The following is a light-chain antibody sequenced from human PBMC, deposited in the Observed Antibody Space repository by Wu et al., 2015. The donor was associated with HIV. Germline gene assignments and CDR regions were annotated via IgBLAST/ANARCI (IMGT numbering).Light chain of an antibody. CDR1: QSISNW. V-gene: IGKV1-5*03. CDR3: QQYNSYSS. J-gene: IGKJ2*03. Sequence: DIQMTQSPSTLSASVGDRVTITCRASQSISNWLAWYQQKPGKAPKLLIYKASTLESGVPSRFSGSGSGTEFTLSISGLQSDDFATYFCQQYNSYSSFGQGTKLEIK. CDR2: KAS.